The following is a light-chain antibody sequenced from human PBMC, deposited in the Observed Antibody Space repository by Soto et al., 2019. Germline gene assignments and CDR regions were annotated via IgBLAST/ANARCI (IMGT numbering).Light chain of an antibody. Sequence: VLTQPPSLSGTPGQRVTISCSGSNSYIGRYSVNWYQHFPGTAPKILIYSDDERPSGVPDRFSGSKSGTSASLAISGLQSEDEAEYYCAAWDDNLNGPLFGGGTQLTV. V-gene: IGLV1-44*01. CDR1: NSYIGRYS. J-gene: IGLJ3*02. CDR3: AAWDDNLNGPL. CDR2: SDD.